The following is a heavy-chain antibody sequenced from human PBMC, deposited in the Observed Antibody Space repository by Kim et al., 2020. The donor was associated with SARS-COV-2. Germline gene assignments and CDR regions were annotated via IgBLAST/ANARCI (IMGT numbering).Heavy chain of an antibody. Sequence: GGSLRLSCAASGFTFSSYSMNWVRQAPGKGLEWVSSISSSSSYIYYADSVKGRFTISRDNAKNSLYLQMNSLRAEDTAVYYCATREGFSGGSFPLDYWGQGTLVTVSS. J-gene: IGHJ4*02. CDR1: GFTFSSYS. V-gene: IGHV3-21*04. D-gene: IGHD2-15*01. CDR3: ATREGFSGGSFPLDY. CDR2: ISSSSSYI.